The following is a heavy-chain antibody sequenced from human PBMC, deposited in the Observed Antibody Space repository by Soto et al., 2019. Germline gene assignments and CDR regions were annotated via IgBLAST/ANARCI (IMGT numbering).Heavy chain of an antibody. CDR3: NAAAGTGYYYMDV. D-gene: IGHD6-13*01. J-gene: IGHJ6*03. CDR1: GYTFTSYA. CDR2: INAGNGNT. Sequence: AASVKVSCKASGYTFTSYAMHWVRQAPGQRLEWMGWINAGNGNTKYSQKFQGRVTITRDTSASTAYMELSSLRSEDTAVYYCNAAAGTGYYYMDVWGKGTTVTVSS. V-gene: IGHV1-3*01.